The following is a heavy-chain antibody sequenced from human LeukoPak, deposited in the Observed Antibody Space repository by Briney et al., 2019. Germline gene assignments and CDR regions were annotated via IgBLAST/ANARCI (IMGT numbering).Heavy chain of an antibody. CDR3: ARTALGYCSSTSCYTDWFGP. J-gene: IGHJ5*02. CDR2: IIPIFGTA. D-gene: IGHD2-2*02. CDR1: GYTFTSYG. Sequence: ASVKVSCKASGYTFTSYGISWVRQAPGQGLEWMGGIIPIFGTANYAQKFQGRVTITTDESTSTAYMELSSLRSEDTAVYYCARTALGYCSSTSCYTDWFGPWGQGTLVTVSS. V-gene: IGHV1-69*05.